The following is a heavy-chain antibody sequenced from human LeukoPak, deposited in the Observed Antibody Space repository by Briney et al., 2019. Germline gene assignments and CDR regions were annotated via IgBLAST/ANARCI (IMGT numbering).Heavy chain of an antibody. CDR2: THHSGST. J-gene: IGHJ4*02. V-gene: IGHV4-59*01. CDR1: TGSISSYY. CDR3: GRGIAAAVHLDY. D-gene: IGHD6-13*01. Sequence: PSETLSLTCTVYTGSISSYYWSWIRQPPGKGLEWIGYTHHSGSTNYHPSLKRRATITVATSKTQYTLKLSPGTAATTADSYCGRGIAAAVHLDYWGQGTLVTVSS.